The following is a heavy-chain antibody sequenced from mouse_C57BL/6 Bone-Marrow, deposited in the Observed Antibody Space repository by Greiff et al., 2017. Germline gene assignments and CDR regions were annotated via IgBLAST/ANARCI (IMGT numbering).Heavy chain of an antibody. V-gene: IGHV1-85*01. CDR1: GYTFTSYD. J-gene: IGHJ1*03. CDR3: ARLGCDGSSGDWYFDD. CDR2: IYPRDGST. D-gene: IGHD1-1*01. Sequence: QVQLQQSGPELVKPGASVKLSCKASGYTFTSYDINWVKQRPGQGLEWIGWIYPRDGSTKYNEKFKGKATLTVDTSSSTAYIELSSLTSEDSAVYFYARLGCDGSSGDWYFDDGGTGTTVTVSS.